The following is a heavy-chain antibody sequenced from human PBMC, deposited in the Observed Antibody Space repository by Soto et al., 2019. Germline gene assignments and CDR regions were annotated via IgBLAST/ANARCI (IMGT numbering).Heavy chain of an antibody. D-gene: IGHD3-22*01. Sequence: ASVKVSCKASGDTFSSDAISWVRQAPGQGLEWMGGIIPIFGTANYAQKFQGRVTITADESTSTAYMELSILRSEDTAVYYCARDGSGYRSRASPMDVWGQGTTVTVSS. J-gene: IGHJ6*02. CDR1: GDTFSSDA. V-gene: IGHV1-69*13. CDR3: ARDGSGYRSRASPMDV. CDR2: IIPIFGTA.